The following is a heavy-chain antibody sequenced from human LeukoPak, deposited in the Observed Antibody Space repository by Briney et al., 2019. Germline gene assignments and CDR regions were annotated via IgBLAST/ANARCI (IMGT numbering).Heavy chain of an antibody. V-gene: IGHV4-38-2*02. D-gene: IGHD4-23*01. CDR3: ARVSTVVTHLLDWFDP. J-gene: IGHJ5*02. CDR2: IYHSGST. CDR1: GYSISSGYY. Sequence: SETLSLTCTVSGYSISSGYYWGWIRQPPGKGLEWIGSIYHSGSTYYNPSLKSRVTISVDTSKNQFSLKLSSVTAADTAVYYCARVSTVVTHLLDWFDPWGQGTLVTVSS.